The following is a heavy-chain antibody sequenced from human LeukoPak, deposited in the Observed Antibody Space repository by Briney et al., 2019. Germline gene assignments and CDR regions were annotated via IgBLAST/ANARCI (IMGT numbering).Heavy chain of an antibody. CDR3: AREGGERSYYDSSGYYCDC. Sequence: ASVKVSCKASAYPFTGYYMHWVRQAPGQGLEWMGWINPKSGGTNYAQKFQGRVTMTRDTSISTAYMELSSLRFDDTAVYYCAREGGERSYYDSSGYYCDCWGQGTLVTVSS. CDR1: AYPFTGYY. J-gene: IGHJ4*02. D-gene: IGHD3-22*01. V-gene: IGHV1-2*02. CDR2: INPKSGGT.